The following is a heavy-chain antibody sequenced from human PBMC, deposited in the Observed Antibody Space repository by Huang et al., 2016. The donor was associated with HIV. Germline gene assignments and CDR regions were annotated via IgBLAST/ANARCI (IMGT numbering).Heavy chain of an antibody. CDR2: SSKRSSPI. D-gene: IGHD1-26*01. Sequence: EVQLVESGGGLVQPGGSLRLSCAASGFTFSSETMNWVRQARGKGLEWIAYSSKRSSPIYDADSVKGRCTISRDNAKNALYLQMNSLRDEDTAVYYCARGMGASWFAYWGQGALVTVSS. CDR1: GFTFSSET. V-gene: IGHV3-48*02. CDR3: ARGMGASWFAY. J-gene: IGHJ4*02.